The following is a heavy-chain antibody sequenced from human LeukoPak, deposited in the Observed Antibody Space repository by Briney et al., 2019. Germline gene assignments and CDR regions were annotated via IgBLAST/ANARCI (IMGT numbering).Heavy chain of an antibody. CDR1: GYTFTSYG. J-gene: IGHJ4*02. CDR3: ARARLLWFGEQNDNPHFDY. D-gene: IGHD3-10*01. CDR2: ISAYNGNT. V-gene: IGHV1-18*01. Sequence: ASVKVSCKASGYTFTSYGISWVRQAPGQGLEWMGWISAYNGNTNYAQKLQGRVTMTTDTSMSTAYMELRSLRSDDTAVYYCARARLLWFGEQNDNPHFDYWGQGTLVTVSS.